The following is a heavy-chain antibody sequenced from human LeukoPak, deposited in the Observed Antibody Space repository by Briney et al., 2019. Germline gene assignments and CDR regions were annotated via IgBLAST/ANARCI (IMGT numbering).Heavy chain of an antibody. Sequence: GGSLRLSCAASGFTFRTYGMHWVPQAPGKGLEWVSFIPNDGSNKYYADSVKGRFTISRYNSKNTLYLQMNSLRAEDTAVYYCAKQHYYDTSGYYGAFDIWGQGTMVTVSS. V-gene: IGHV3-30*02. J-gene: IGHJ3*02. D-gene: IGHD3-22*01. CDR2: IPNDGSNK. CDR1: GFTFRTYG. CDR3: AKQHYYDTSGYYGAFDI.